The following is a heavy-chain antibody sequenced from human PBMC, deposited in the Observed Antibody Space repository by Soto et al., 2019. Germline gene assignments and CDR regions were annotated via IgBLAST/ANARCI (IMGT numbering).Heavy chain of an antibody. J-gene: IGHJ6*02. V-gene: IGHV4-4*02. CDR2: IYHSGST. CDR3: ARVSGSYYFGMDV. CDR1: GGSISSSNW. D-gene: IGHD1-26*01. Sequence: QVQLQESGPGLVKPSGTLSLTCAVSGGSISSSNWWSWVRQPPGKGLEWIGEIYHSGSTNYNPSPMGRVTIPVARDTNQSSLQLSSVTAADTAVYYCARVSGSYYFGMDVWGQGATVTVSS.